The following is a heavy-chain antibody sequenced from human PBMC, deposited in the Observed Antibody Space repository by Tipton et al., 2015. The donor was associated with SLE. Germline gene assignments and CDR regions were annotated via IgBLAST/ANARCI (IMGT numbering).Heavy chain of an antibody. V-gene: IGHV3-7*01. J-gene: IGHJ4*02. CDR1: GTY. CDR3: ARDYY. Sequence: SLRLSCAGSGTYMIWIRQAPGKGPEWVANINPDGSVKYHMDSVKGRFTISRDNAKDSLYLQMSSLRVEDTAVYYCARDYYWGQGTLVTVSS. CDR2: INPDGSVK.